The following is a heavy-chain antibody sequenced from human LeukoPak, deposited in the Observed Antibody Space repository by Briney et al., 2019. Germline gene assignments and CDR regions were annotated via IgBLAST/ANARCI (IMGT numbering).Heavy chain of an antibody. CDR3: ARHMDYYDSSGRFDY. D-gene: IGHD3-22*01. J-gene: IGHJ4*02. V-gene: IGHV4-39*07. CDR2: IYYSGST. CDR1: GGSISSSSYY. Sequence: SETLSLTCTVSGGSISSSSYYWGWIRQPPGKGLEWIGSIYYSGSTYYNPSLKSRVTISVDTSKNQFSLKLSSVTAADTAVYYCARHMDYYDSSGRFDYWGQGTLVTVSS.